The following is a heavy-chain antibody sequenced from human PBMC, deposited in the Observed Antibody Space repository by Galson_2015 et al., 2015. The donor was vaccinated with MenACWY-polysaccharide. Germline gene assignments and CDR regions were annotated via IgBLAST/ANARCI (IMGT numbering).Heavy chain of an antibody. Sequence: SLRLSCAASGFTFNSYAMHWVHQAPGKGLEWVAVISYDETNKYYADSVKGRFTISRDNSKNTLYLQMNSLRAEDAAVYYCARDYCSRTSCYGLDVWGQGTTVIVSS. J-gene: IGHJ6*02. D-gene: IGHD2-2*01. CDR2: ISYDETNK. CDR3: ARDYCSRTSCYGLDV. V-gene: IGHV3-30-3*01. CDR1: GFTFNSYA.